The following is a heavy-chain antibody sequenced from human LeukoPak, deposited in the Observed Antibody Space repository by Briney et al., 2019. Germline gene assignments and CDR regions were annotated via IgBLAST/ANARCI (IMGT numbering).Heavy chain of an antibody. V-gene: IGHV3-48*03. CDR1: GFTFSSYE. Sequence: PGGSLRLSCAASGFTFSSYEMNWVRQAPGKGLEWVSYISSSGSTIYYADSVKGRLTISRDNAKNSLYLQMNSLRAEDTAVYYCARDYYDILTGYKYFDYWGQGTLVTVSS. CDR3: ARDYYDILTGYKYFDY. J-gene: IGHJ4*02. CDR2: ISSSGSTI. D-gene: IGHD3-9*01.